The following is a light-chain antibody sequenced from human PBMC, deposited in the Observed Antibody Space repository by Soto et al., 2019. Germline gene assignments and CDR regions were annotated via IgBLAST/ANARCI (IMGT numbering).Light chain of an antibody. CDR2: EVS. J-gene: IGLJ2*01. V-gene: IGLV2-14*01. CDR3: AAWDDSLSGQGV. Sequence: QSALTQPASVSGSPGQSITISCSRTSSDVGGYKYVSWYQQHPGKAPKLMIYEVSNRPSGVSNRFSGSKSGTSASLAISGLRSEDEADYYCAAWDDSLSGQGVFGGGTKVTVL. CDR1: SSDVGGYKY.